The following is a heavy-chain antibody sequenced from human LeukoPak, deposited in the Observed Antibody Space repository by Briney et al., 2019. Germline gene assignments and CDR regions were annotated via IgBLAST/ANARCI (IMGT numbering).Heavy chain of an antibody. Sequence: ASVTVSCRASGYTFTDYYMHWVRQAPGQGLEWMGWLNPNTLVTNYAQHFQGRVSITWDTSISTGYMDLHSLTSDDTAVYYCARKDGGRDGMDVWGQGTTVTVSS. CDR2: LNPNTLVT. CDR3: ARKDGGRDGMDV. CDR1: GYTFTDYY. V-gene: IGHV1-2*02. D-gene: IGHD4-23*01. J-gene: IGHJ6*02.